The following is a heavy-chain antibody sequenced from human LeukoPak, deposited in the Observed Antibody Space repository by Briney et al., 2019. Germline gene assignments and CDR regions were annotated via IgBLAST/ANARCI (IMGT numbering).Heavy chain of an antibody. CDR3: AKASMYSSSWNYFDY. J-gene: IGHJ4*02. V-gene: IGHV3-23*01. D-gene: IGHD6-13*01. CDR2: ISGSGGST. CDR1: GFTVSSNY. Sequence: GGSLRLSCAASGFTVSSNYMSWVRQAPGKGLEWVSAISGSGGSTYYADSVKGRFTISRDNSKNTLYLQMNSLRAEDTAVYYCAKASMYSSSWNYFDYWGQGTLVTVSS.